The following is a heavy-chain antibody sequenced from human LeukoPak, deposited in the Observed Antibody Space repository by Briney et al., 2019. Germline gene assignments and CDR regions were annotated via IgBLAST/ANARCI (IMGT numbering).Heavy chain of an antibody. CDR1: GFTFSSYA. CDR2: ISYDGSNK. J-gene: IGHJ4*02. D-gene: IGHD6-13*01. CDR3: AKDIFTGIAAAGAIDY. V-gene: IGHV3-30-3*01. Sequence: GRSLRLSCAASGFTFSSYAIHWVRQAPGKGLEWVAVISYDGSNKYYADSVKGRFTISRDNSKNTLYLQMNSLRAEDTALYYCAKDIFTGIAAAGAIDYWGQGTLVTVSS.